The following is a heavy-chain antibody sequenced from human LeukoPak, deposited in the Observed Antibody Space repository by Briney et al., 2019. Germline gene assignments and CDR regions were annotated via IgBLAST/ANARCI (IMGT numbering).Heavy chain of an antibody. V-gene: IGHV3-7*01. Sequence: GGSLRLSCAASGFTFSSVWMSWVRQAPGKGLEWVANIKQDGSEKYYVDSVKGRFTISRDNAKNSLYLQMNSLRAEDTAVYYCARIAITIFGVVKGLDPWGQGTLVTVSP. J-gene: IGHJ5*02. D-gene: IGHD3-3*01. CDR2: IKQDGSEK. CDR1: GFTFSSVW. CDR3: ARIAITIFGVVKGLDP.